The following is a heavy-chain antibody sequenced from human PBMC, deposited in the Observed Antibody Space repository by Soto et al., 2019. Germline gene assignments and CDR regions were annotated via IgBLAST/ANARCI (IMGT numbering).Heavy chain of an antibody. CDR1: GGSISSYY. CDR2: IYYSGST. CDR3: ARDHSGYDPVYYFDY. V-gene: IGHV4-59*01. J-gene: IGHJ4*02. D-gene: IGHD5-12*01. Sequence: PSETLSLTCTVSGGSISSYYWSWIRQPPGKGLEWIGYIYYSGSTNYNPSLKSRVTISVDTSKNQFSLKLSSVTAADTAVYYCARDHSGYDPVYYFDYWGQGTLVTVSS.